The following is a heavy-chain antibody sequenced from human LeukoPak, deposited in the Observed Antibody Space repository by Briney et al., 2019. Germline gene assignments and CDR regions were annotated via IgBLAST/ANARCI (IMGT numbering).Heavy chain of an antibody. CDR3: ARSDDSSGLYAFDI. Sequence: ASVKVSCKASGYTFTSYDINWVRQATGQGLEWMGWTNPNSGNTGYAQKFQGRVTMTRNTSISTAYMELSSLRSEDTAVYYCARSDDSSGLYAFDIWGQGTMVTVSS. D-gene: IGHD3-22*01. J-gene: IGHJ3*02. CDR1: GYTFTSYD. V-gene: IGHV1-8*01. CDR2: TNPNSGNT.